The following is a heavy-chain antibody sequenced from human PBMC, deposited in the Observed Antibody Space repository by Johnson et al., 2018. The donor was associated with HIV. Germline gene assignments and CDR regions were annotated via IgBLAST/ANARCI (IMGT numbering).Heavy chain of an antibody. Sequence: VQLVESGGGLVQPGGSLRLSCAASGFTFSSYAMSWVRQAPGKGLEWVSAISGSGGSTYYADSVKGRFTIYRDNSKNTLYQQMNSRRAEDTAVYYCARILVGGTYSGSYYGAFDIWGQGTMVTVSS. D-gene: IGHD1-26*01. CDR2: ISGSGGST. CDR3: ARILVGGTYSGSYYGAFDI. J-gene: IGHJ3*02. CDR1: GFTFSSYA. V-gene: IGHV3-23*04.